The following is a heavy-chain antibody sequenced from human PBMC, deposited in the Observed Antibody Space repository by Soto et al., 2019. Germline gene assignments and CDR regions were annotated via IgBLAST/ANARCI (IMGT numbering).Heavy chain of an antibody. J-gene: IGHJ6*02. CDR3: ARDPYYYGSGSYPYYYYYGMDV. Sequence: KTSESLSLTCTVSGGSISSYYWSWIRQPPGKGLEWIGYIYYSGSTNYNPSLKSRVTISVDTSKNQFSLKLSSVTAADTAVYYCARDPYYYGSGSYPYYYYYGMDVWGQGTTVTVSS. CDR1: GGSISSYY. CDR2: IYYSGST. D-gene: IGHD3-10*01. V-gene: IGHV4-59*01.